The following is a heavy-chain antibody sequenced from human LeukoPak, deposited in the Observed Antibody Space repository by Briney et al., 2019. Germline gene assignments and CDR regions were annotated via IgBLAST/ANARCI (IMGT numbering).Heavy chain of an antibody. CDR2: TYYRSKWYN. V-gene: IGHV6-1*01. J-gene: IGHJ4*02. D-gene: IGHD4-17*01. CDR3: ASDYGDWFYFDY. CDR1: GDSFSSNSAA. Sequence: SQTLSLTCAISGDSFSSNSAAWHWIRQSPSRGLEWLGSTYYRSKWYNDYAVSVKSRMTINPDTSKNHCSLQVKSVTPEDTAVYYCASDYGDWFYFDYWGQGTLVTVSS.